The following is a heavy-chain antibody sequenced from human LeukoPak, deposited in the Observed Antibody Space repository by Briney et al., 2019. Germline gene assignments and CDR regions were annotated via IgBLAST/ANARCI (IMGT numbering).Heavy chain of an antibody. J-gene: IGHJ5*02. D-gene: IGHD2-2*01. V-gene: IGHV1-3*01. CDR2: VNAGNGNT. CDR3: AGAIVVVPSRYNWFDP. CDR1: GYTFTSYA. Sequence: VSVKVSCKASGYTFTSYAMHWVRQAPGQRLEWMGWVNAGNGNTKYSQKFQGRVTITRDTSASTAYMELSSLRSEDTAVYYCAGAIVVVPSRYNWFDPWGQGTLVTVSS.